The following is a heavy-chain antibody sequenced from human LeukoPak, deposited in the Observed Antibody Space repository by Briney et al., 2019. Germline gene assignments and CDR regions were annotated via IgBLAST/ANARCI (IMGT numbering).Heavy chain of an antibody. V-gene: IGHV1-69*13. CDR1: GGTFSSYA. Sequence: GASVKVSCKASGGTFSSYAISWVRQAPGQGLEWMGGIIPIFGTANYAQKFQGRVTITADESTSTAYMELSSLRSEDTAVYYCARALAYCGGDCYSVDYWGQGTLVTVSS. D-gene: IGHD2-21*02. CDR3: ARALAYCGGDCYSVDY. J-gene: IGHJ4*02. CDR2: IIPIFGTA.